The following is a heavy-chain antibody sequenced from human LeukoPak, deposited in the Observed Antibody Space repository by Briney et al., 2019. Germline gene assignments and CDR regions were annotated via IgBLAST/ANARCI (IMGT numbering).Heavy chain of an antibody. CDR3: TTDYGSGSYHYFNY. V-gene: IGHV3-15*01. CDR2: IKSKTDGGTT. D-gene: IGHD3-10*01. CDR1: GFTFSNAW. Sequence: GGSLRLSYAASGFTFSNAWMSWVRQAPGKGLEWVGRIKSKTDGGTTDYAAPVKGRFAISRDDSKNTLYLQMNSLKTEDTAVYYCTTDYGSGSYHYFNYWGQGTLVTVSS. J-gene: IGHJ4*02.